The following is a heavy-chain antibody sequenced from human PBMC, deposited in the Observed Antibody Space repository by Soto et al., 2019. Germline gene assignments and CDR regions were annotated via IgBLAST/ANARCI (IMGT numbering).Heavy chain of an antibody. D-gene: IGHD2-2*01. V-gene: IGHV1-69*01. CDR3: ARSQGSSTSLEIYYYYYYGKDV. CDR2: IIPISETT. CDR1: GGTFSSYA. Sequence: QVQLVQSGAEVKKPGSSVKVSCKASGGTFSSYAISWVRQAPGQGLEWMGGIIPISETTNYAQKFQGRVTITADESKSTGYMELTSPRSEDTAVYYCARSQGSSTSLEIYYYYYYGKDVWGQGTTVTVSS. J-gene: IGHJ6*02.